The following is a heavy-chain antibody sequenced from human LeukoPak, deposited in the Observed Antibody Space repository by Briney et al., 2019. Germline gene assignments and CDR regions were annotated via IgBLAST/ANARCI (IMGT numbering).Heavy chain of an antibody. CDR2: TYYRSKWYN. CDR3: ARDTATVVPNWFDP. Sequence: KLSQTLSLTCAISGDSVSNNTAAWNWIRQSPSRGLEWLGRTYYRSKWYNDYAVSVKSRITINPDTSKNQFSLQLNSVTPEDTAVYYCARDTATVVPNWFDPWGQGTLVTVSS. V-gene: IGHV6-1*01. J-gene: IGHJ5*02. CDR1: GDSVSNNTAA. D-gene: IGHD4-23*01.